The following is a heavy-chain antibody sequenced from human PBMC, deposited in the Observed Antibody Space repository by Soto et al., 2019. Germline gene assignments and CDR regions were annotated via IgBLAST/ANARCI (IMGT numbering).Heavy chain of an antibody. CDR1: GHTFTNYY. CDR2: ISPSGDGP. CDR3: ASMDHSYYYGMDV. J-gene: IGHJ6*01. V-gene: IGHV1-46*01. D-gene: IGHD3-10*01. Sequence: ASVKVSCKASGHTFTNYYMHWVRQAPGQGLEWMGVISPSGDGPTFAQKFQGRVTMTRDTSTSTVYMELSSLRFEDTAVYYCASMDHSYYYGMDVWGQRSMVTVSS.